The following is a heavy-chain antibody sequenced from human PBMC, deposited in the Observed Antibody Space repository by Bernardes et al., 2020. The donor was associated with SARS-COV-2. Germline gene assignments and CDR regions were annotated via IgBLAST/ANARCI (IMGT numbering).Heavy chain of an antibody. D-gene: IGHD3-3*01. CDR1: GFNFNDYW. Sequence: GGSLRLSCAASGFNFNDYWMSWVRQAPGKGLEWVASIKQDGSAKQYVDSVKGRFTISRDNAKNSLFLQMNSLRAEDTALYYCAREWADFWSGYYHGLEVWGQGTTVTVSS. V-gene: IGHV3-7*01. CDR3: AREWADFWSGYYHGLEV. CDR2: IKQDGSAK. J-gene: IGHJ6*02.